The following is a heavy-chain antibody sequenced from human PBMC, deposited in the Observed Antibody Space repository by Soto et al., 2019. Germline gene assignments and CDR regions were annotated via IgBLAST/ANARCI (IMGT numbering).Heavy chain of an antibody. V-gene: IGHV1-2*04. Sequence: ASVKVSCKASGYTFTGYCMHWVRQAPGQGLEWMGWINPNSGGTNYAQKFQGWVTMTRDTSISTAYMELSRLRSDDTAVYYCARGVLAAAGPNWFDPWGQGTLVTVS. D-gene: IGHD6-13*01. J-gene: IGHJ5*02. CDR1: GYTFTGYC. CDR3: ARGVLAAAGPNWFDP. CDR2: INPNSGGT.